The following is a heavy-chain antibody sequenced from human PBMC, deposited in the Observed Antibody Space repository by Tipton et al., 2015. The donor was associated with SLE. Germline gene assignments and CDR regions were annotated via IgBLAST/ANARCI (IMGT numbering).Heavy chain of an antibody. V-gene: IGHV4-39*07. CDR2: IFYTGST. D-gene: IGHD4-17*01. J-gene: IGHJ5*02. CDR1: DGSIRSTNYY. Sequence: TLSLTCTVSDGSIRSTNYYWGWIRQPPGKGLEWIGSIFYTGSTYYNPSLKSRVSFSIDTSKHQFSLKLNSVTAADTAVYYCARDYGPGNWFDPWGQGTLVTVSS. CDR3: ARDYGPGNWFDP.